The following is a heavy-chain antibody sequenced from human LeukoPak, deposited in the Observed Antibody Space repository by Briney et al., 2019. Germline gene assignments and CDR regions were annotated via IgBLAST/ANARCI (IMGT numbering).Heavy chain of an antibody. CDR3: ARDLGYYDSSGYPLGY. V-gene: IGHV4-59*01. CDR1: GGSISSYY. CDR2: IYYSGST. J-gene: IGHJ4*02. D-gene: IGHD3-22*01. Sequence: SETLSLTCTVSGGSISSYYWRWIRQPPGKGLEWIGYIYYSGSTNYNPSLKSRVTISVDTSKNQFSLKLSSVTAADTAVYYCARDLGYYDSSGYPLGYWGQGTLVTVSS.